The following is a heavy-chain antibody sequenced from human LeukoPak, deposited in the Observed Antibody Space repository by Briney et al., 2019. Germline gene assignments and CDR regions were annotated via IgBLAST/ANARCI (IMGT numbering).Heavy chain of an antibody. CDR2: ISGSGANT. V-gene: IGHV3-23*01. CDR1: GFTFSSYV. J-gene: IGHJ3*02. CDR3: AEGFRGATSDAFDT. D-gene: IGHD1-26*01. Sequence: PGGSLRLSCAASGFTFSSYVMSWVRQAPGKGLEWVSGISGSGANTYYADSVKGRFTISRDNSKNTLYLQMNSLRAEDTAVYYCAEGFRGATSDAFDTWGQGTMVTVSS.